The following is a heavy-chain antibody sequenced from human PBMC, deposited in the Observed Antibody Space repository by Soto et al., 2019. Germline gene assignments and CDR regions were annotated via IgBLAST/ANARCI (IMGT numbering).Heavy chain of an antibody. D-gene: IGHD1-26*01. CDR1: GGSVSSGSYY. CDR2: IYYSGST. V-gene: IGHV4-61*01. J-gene: IGHJ6*02. Sequence: SETLSLTCTVSGGSVSSGSYYWSWIRQPPGKGLEWIGYIYYSGSTNYNPSLKSRVTISVDTSKNQFSLKLSSVTAADPAVYYCARWGPGEGATKGYYYGMEVWGQGTTVTVSS. CDR3: ARWGPGEGATKGYYYGMEV.